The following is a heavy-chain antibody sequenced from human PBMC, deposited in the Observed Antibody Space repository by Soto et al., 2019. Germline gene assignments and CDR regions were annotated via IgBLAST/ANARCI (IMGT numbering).Heavy chain of an antibody. V-gene: IGHV1-58*01. CDR3: AADLRELLDAFDI. Sequence: SVKFPCDASGFTFTSSAVQWVRQARGQRLEWIGWIVVGSGNTNYAQKFQERVTITRDMSTSTAYMELSSLRSEDTAVYYCAADLRELLDAFDIWGQGTMVTVSS. J-gene: IGHJ3*02. D-gene: IGHD1-26*01. CDR2: IVVGSGNT. CDR1: GFTFTSSA.